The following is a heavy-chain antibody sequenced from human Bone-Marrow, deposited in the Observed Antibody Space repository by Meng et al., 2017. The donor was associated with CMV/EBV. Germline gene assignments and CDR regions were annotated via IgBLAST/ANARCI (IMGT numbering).Heavy chain of an antibody. V-gene: IGHV3-21*01. CDR2: ISSSSSYI. D-gene: IGHD1-26*01. CDR1: GFTFSSYS. CDR3: AKDSGGGYPNDAFKI. J-gene: IGHJ3*02. Sequence: GGSLRLSCAASGFTFSSYSMNWVRQAPGKGLEWVSTISSSSSYIYYADSVKGRFTISRDNDKNSLYLQMDSLRDEDTAVYYCAKDSGGGYPNDAFKIWGRGTMVTVSS.